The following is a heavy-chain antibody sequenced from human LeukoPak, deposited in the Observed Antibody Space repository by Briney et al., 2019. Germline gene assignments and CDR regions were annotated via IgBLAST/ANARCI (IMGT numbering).Heavy chain of an antibody. CDR1: GYTFTNYG. CDR3: ARDETYCSGGSCYPYLYYFDY. CDR2: ISAYNGNT. Sequence: ASVKVSCKTSGYTFTNYGISWVRQAPGQGLEWMGWISAYNGNTNYAQKLQGRVTMTTDTSTSTAYMELRSLRSDDTAVYYCARDETYCSGGSCYPYLYYFDYWGQGTLVTVSS. D-gene: IGHD2-15*01. V-gene: IGHV1-18*01. J-gene: IGHJ4*02.